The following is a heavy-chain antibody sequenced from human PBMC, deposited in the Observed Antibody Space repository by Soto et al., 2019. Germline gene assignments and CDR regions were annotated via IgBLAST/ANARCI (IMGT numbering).Heavy chain of an antibody. J-gene: IGHJ4*02. D-gene: IGHD6-6*01. V-gene: IGHV3-64D*06. Sequence: PGGSLRLSCSASGFTFSSYAMHWVRQAPGKGLEYVSAISSNGGSTYYADSVKGRFTISRDNSKNTLYLQMSSLRAEDTAVYYCVKEDRGRPALAARPTYWGQGTLVTVSS. CDR2: ISSNGGST. CDR3: VKEDRGRPALAARPTY. CDR1: GFTFSSYA.